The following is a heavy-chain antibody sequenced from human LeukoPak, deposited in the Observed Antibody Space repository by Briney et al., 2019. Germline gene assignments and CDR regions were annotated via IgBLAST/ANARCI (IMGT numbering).Heavy chain of an antibody. V-gene: IGHV3-23*01. CDR3: ANRPRPPTPFDY. D-gene: IGHD6-6*01. J-gene: IGHJ4*02. Sequence: PGGSLRLSCAASGFTFSSYAMSWVRQAPGKGLEWASAISGSGGSTYYADSVKGRFTISRDNSKNTLYLQMNSLRAEDTAVYYCANRPRPPTPFDYWGQGTLVTVSS. CDR1: GFTFSSYA. CDR2: ISGSGGST.